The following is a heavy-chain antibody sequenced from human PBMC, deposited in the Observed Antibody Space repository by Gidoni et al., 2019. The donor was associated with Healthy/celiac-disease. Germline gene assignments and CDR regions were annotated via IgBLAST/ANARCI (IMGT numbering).Heavy chain of an antibody. CDR2: ISYDGSNK. CDR1: GFSFSSYG. V-gene: IGHV3-30*18. CDR3: ANGVSY. J-gene: IGHJ4*02. Sequence: QVQLVESGGGVVQPGRSLRLPCAASGFSFSSYGMHWVLQAPGKGLEWVAVISYDGSNKYYADSVKGRFTISRDNSKNTLYLQMNSLRAEDTAVYYCANGVSYWGQGTLVTVSS.